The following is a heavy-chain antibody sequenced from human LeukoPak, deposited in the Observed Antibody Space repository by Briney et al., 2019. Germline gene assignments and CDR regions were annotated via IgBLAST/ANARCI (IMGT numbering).Heavy chain of an antibody. V-gene: IGHV3-21*01. CDR1: GFTFSSYS. D-gene: IGHD3-3*02. CDR2: ISSSSSYI. CDR3: ARDLAGHYMDV. Sequence: KSGGSLRLSCAASGFTFSSYSMNWVRQVPGKGLEWVSSISSSSSYIYYADSVKGRFTISRDNAKNSLYLQMNSLRAEDTAVYYCARDLAGHYMDVWGKGTTVTVSS. J-gene: IGHJ6*03.